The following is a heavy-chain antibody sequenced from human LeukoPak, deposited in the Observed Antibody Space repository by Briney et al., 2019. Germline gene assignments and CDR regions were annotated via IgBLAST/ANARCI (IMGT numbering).Heavy chain of an antibody. V-gene: IGHV4-39*01. D-gene: IGHD1-14*01. J-gene: IGHJ5*02. Sequence: SETLSLTCTVSGDSISSRSYYWGWVRQPPGKGLEWIGSIYYSDSTDYNPSLKNRVTISVDMSKNQLSLKLSSVTAADTAVYYGARHGDNGGFDPWGQGTLVTVSS. CDR3: ARHGDNGGFDP. CDR1: GDSISSRSYY. CDR2: IYYSDST.